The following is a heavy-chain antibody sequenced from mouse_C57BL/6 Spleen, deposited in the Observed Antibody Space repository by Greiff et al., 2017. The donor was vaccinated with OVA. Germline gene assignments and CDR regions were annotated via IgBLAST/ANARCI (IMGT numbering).Heavy chain of an antibody. D-gene: IGHD2-4*01. CDR1: GYTFTSYW. CDR2: IHPNSGST. J-gene: IGHJ4*01. Sequence: QVQLQQPGAELVKPGASVKLSCKASGYTFTSYWMHWVKQRPGQGLEWIGMIHPNSGSTNYNEKFKSKATLTVDKSSSTAYMQLSSLTSEDSAVYYCARRGYDYLYAMDYWGQGTSVTVSS. CDR3: ARRGYDYLYAMDY. V-gene: IGHV1-64*01.